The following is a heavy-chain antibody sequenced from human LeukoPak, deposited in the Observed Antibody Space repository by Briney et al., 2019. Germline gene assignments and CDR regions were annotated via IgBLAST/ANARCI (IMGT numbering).Heavy chain of an antibody. J-gene: IGHJ4*02. V-gene: IGHV3-23*01. Sequence: GGSLRLSCAASGFTFSNYALTWVRQAPGKGLEWVSTISGTGGSTYYADSVKGRFTISRDNSKNTLYLQRSGLRVEDTAVYYCAKGLTSGSSYAFDSWGQGTLVTASS. CDR1: GFTFSNYA. CDR2: ISGTGGST. CDR3: AKGLTSGSSYAFDS. D-gene: IGHD1-26*01.